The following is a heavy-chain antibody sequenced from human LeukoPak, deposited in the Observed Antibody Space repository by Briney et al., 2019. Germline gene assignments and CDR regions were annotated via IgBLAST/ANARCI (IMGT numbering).Heavy chain of an antibody. CDR1: GGTFSSYA. CDR3: ARTSSSSLYYYYYMDV. Sequence: ASAKVSCKASGGTFSSYAISWVRQAPGQGLEWMGGIIPIFGTANYAQKFQGRVTITTDESTSTAYMELSSLRSEDTAVYYCARTSSSSLYYYYYMDVWGKGTTVTVSS. J-gene: IGHJ6*03. V-gene: IGHV1-69*05. D-gene: IGHD6-6*01. CDR2: IIPIFGTA.